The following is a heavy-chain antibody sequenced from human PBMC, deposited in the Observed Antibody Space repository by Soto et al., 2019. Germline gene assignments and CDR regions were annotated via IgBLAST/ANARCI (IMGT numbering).Heavy chain of an antibody. V-gene: IGHV3-23*01. D-gene: IGHD6-13*01. CDR2: ISDSGGRT. CDR3: AKAVSSSWYQH. Sequence: GGSLRLSCAASGFTFSNYAMSWVRQAPGKGLEWVSGISDSGGRTYYADSVKGQFTISRDNSMSTLFLQMNSLRVEDTAVDYCAKAVSSSWYQHWGHGTLVTFSS. J-gene: IGHJ1*01. CDR1: GFTFSNYA.